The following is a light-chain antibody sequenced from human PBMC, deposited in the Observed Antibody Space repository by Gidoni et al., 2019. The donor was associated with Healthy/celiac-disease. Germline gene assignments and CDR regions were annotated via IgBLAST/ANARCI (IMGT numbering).Light chain of an antibody. V-gene: IGKV3-20*01. J-gene: IGKJ2*01. CDR1: QSVSSSY. CDR3: QQYGSSPYT. Sequence: EIVLTQSPGTLSVSPGERATLSCRASQSVSSSYLDWYQQKPGQAPRLLIYGASSRATGIPDRFSCSGSGTDFTLTISRLEPEDFAVYYCQQYGSSPYTFGQGTKLEIQ. CDR2: GAS.